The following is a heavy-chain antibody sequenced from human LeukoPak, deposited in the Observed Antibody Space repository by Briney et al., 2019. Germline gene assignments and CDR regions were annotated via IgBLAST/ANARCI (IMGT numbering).Heavy chain of an antibody. D-gene: IGHD6-19*01. Sequence: GGSLRLSCEVSGFTFSSHRMHWVRQAPGKGLVWVSRINHDGSDTIYADSVKGRFTISRDNAKNTVYLQMNSLRAEDTAVYYCIRSNGWPDHWGLGTLVTVSS. CDR2: INHDGSDT. CDR3: IRSNGWPDH. CDR1: GFTFSSHR. V-gene: IGHV3-74*01. J-gene: IGHJ4*02.